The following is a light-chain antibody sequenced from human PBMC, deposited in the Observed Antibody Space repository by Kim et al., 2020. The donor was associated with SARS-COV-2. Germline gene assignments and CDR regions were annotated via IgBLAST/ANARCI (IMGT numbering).Light chain of an antibody. Sequence: DIVMTQSPDSLAVSLGERATINCKSSQSVLYSSSNKKYLAWYQQKPGQPPKLLIYWASTRESGVPDRFSGSGSGTDFTLTINSLQAEDVAVYYCQQYYSTPLTFGGGTKVDIK. CDR2: WAS. J-gene: IGKJ4*01. V-gene: IGKV4-1*01. CDR1: QSVLYSSSNKKY. CDR3: QQYYSTPLT.